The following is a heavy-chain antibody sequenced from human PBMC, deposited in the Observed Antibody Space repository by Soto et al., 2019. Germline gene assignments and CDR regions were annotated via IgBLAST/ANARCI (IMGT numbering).Heavy chain of an antibody. CDR1: GGTFSGQW. V-gene: IGHV5-51*01. D-gene: IGHD2-8*01. J-gene: IGHJ5*02. CDR3: ARRRRRCSDGVCYSWWFDP. Sequence: GESLKISCKASGGTFSGQWIGWVRHTPEKGLEWIGFIFLGDSDARYSPAFQGQVAMSADRSGTYLHGSRLKASDTGIYFCARRRRRCSDGVCYSWWFDPWGQGTRVTVSS. CDR2: IFLGDSDA.